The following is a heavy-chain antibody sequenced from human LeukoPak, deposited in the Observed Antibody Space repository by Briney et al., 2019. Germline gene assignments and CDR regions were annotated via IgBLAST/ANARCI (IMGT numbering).Heavy chain of an antibody. V-gene: IGHV1-24*01. D-gene: IGHD2/OR15-2a*01. J-gene: IGHJ4*02. Sequence: GASVKVSCKVSGYTLTQLAMHWVRQTPGKGLEWMGGFDPEDGETACTQKFQGRVTMTEDTSTDTAYMELSSLSSEDTAVYYCVTDGATYYLHWGQGTLVTVSS. CDR2: FDPEDGET. CDR1: GYTLTQLA. CDR3: VTDGATYYLH.